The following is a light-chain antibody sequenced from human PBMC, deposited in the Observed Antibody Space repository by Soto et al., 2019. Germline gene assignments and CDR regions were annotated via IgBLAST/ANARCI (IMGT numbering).Light chain of an antibody. CDR3: QQFDHPPPAYT. Sequence: EIVLTQTPGTLSLAPGERATLSCRASQTVTSNCLAWYQQKSGQAPRLLIYGASNRATGVPDRFSGSGSGTDFTLTISRLEPEDTAVYYCQQFDHPPPAYTFGQGTILEIK. V-gene: IGKV3-20*01. CDR2: GAS. CDR1: QTVTSNC. J-gene: IGKJ2*01.